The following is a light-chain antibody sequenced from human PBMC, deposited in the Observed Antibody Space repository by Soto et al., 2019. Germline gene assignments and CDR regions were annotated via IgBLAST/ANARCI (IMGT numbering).Light chain of an antibody. Sequence: QSVLTQPASVSGSPGQSITISCSGTSSDVGGYNYVSWYQQHPGKTPKLIIYEVGNRPSGVSNRFSGSKSGNTASLTISGLQTEDEADYYCSSYTSTNTLAFGGGTKLTVL. CDR2: EVG. J-gene: IGLJ3*02. CDR1: SSDVGGYNY. V-gene: IGLV2-14*01. CDR3: SSYTSTNTLA.